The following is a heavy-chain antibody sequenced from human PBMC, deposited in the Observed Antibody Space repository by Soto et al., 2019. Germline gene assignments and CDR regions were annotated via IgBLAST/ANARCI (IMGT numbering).Heavy chain of an antibody. V-gene: IGHV3-23*01. D-gene: IGHD6-25*01. Sequence: EVQLLQSGGGLVQPGGSLRLSCAASGFIFSNYAMNWVRQAPGKGLEWVSIVTSRGDTTYYADSVKGRFTISRDNSKNTVYLEVDSLTARETGVYYWGKNRLGGGFDHWGQGTLVSVSS. CDR1: GFIFSNYA. CDR2: VTSRGDTT. J-gene: IGHJ4*02. CDR3: GKNRLGGGFDH.